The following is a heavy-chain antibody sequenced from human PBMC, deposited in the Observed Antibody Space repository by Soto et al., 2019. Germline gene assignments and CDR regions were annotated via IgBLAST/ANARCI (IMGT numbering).Heavy chain of an antibody. CDR2: IIPILGLA. CDR3: ARDIRVVGATPFDY. D-gene: IGHD1-26*01. CDR1: GGTFSSYT. Sequence: QVQLVQSGAEVKKPGSSVKVSCKASGGTFSSYTISWVRQAPGQGLEWMGRIIPILGLANYAQKFQGRVTITADKSTSTAYMELSSLRSEDTAVYYCARDIRVVGATPFDYWGQGTLVTVSS. V-gene: IGHV1-69*08. J-gene: IGHJ4*02.